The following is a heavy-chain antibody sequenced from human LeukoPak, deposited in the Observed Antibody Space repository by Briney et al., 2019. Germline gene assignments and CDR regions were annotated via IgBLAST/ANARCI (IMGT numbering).Heavy chain of an antibody. Sequence: PSETLSLTCTVSGGSISSYYWSWIRQPAGKGLEWIGRIYTSGSTNYNPSLKSRVTMSVDTSKNQFSLKLSSVTAADMAVYYCAREITMVRGVNPNWFDPWGQGTLVTVSS. J-gene: IGHJ5*02. V-gene: IGHV4-4*07. CDR3: AREITMVRGVNPNWFDP. CDR1: GGSISSYY. D-gene: IGHD3-10*01. CDR2: IYTSGST.